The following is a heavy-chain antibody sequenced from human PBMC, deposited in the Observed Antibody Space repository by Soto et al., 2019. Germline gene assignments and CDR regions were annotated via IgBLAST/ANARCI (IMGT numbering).Heavy chain of an antibody. CDR1: GGSISSGGYY. V-gene: IGHV4-31*03. Sequence: SETLSLTCTVSGGSISSGGYYWSWIRQHPGKGLEWIGYIYYSGSTYYNPSLKRRVTISVDTSKNQFSLKLSSVTAADTAVYYCARDHYSSGWYPRGYYYYGMDVWGQGTTVTVSS. CDR3: ARDHYSSGWYPRGYYYYGMDV. J-gene: IGHJ6*02. D-gene: IGHD6-19*01. CDR2: IYYSGST.